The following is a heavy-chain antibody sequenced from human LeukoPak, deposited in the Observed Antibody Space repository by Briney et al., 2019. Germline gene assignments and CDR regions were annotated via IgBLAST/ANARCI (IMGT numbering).Heavy chain of an antibody. CDR2: ISTSGSSI. CDR1: GFTFSTYE. J-gene: IGHJ4*02. V-gene: IGHV3-48*03. CDR3: ARDYGGSSPFDY. Sequence: GGSLRLSCAASGFTFSTYEINWVRQAPGKGLEWLSHISTSGSSIHYADSVKGRFTISRDNAKNSLYLQMNSLRAEDTAVYYCARDYGGSSPFDYWGQGTLVTVSS. D-gene: IGHD4-23*01.